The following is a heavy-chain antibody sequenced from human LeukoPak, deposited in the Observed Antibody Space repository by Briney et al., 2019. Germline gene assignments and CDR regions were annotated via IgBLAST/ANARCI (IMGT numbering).Heavy chain of an antibody. J-gene: IGHJ4*02. V-gene: IGHV4-34*01. CDR3: ARGEVPTYYFDY. Sequence: SETLSLTCAVYGGSFSGYYWSWIRQPPGKGLEWIGEINHSGSTNYNPSLKSRVTISVDTSKNQFSLKLSSVTAADTAVYYCARGEVPTYYFDYWGQGTLVTVSS. CDR1: GGSFSGYY. CDR2: INHSGST.